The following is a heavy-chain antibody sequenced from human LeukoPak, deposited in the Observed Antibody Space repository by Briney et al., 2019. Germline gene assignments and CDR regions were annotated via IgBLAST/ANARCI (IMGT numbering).Heavy chain of an antibody. J-gene: IGHJ3*02. CDR3: ARDRGYNWNDDAGDAFDI. CDR1: GFTFSSYA. CDR2: INSDGSST. D-gene: IGHD1-20*01. Sequence: PGRSLRLSCAASGFTFSSYAMHWVRQAPGKGLVWVSRINSDGSSTSYADSVKGRFTISRDNSKNTLYLQMNSLRAEDTAVYYCARDRGYNWNDDAGDAFDIWGQGTMVTVSS. V-gene: IGHV3-74*01.